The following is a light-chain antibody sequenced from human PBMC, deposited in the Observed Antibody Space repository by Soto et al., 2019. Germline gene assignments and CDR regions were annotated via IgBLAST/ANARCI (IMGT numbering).Light chain of an antibody. CDR3: SSYTSSDTLV. CDR1: TSDVGLYNY. Sequence: QSVLTQPASVSGSPGQSITISCTGTTSDVGLYNYVSWYQQHPVKAPKLMISEVSNRPSGVSNRFSGSKSGNTASLTISGLQAEDEADYYCSSYTSSDTLVFGAGTQLTVL. V-gene: IGLV2-14*01. CDR2: EVS. J-gene: IGLJ2*01.